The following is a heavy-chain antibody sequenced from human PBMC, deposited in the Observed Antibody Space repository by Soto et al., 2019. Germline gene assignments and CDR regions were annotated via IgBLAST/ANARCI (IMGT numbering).Heavy chain of an antibody. J-gene: IGHJ4*02. Sequence: QVQLVQSGAEVKKPGASVKVSCKASGYTFTNYGINWVRQAPGQGLEWMGWISASNGNTNYAQRVQGRVIMTTDTYTSTAYMELRSRRSDDTAVYYCARSQSGDYEGCGYWGQGTLVTVSS. V-gene: IGHV1-18*01. CDR2: ISASNGNT. CDR1: GYTFTNYG. D-gene: IGHD4-17*01. CDR3: ARSQSGDYEGCGY.